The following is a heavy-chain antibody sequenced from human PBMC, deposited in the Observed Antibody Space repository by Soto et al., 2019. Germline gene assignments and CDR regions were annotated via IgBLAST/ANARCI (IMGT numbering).Heavy chain of an antibody. CDR1: GDSVSSNSAA. CDR3: ARGIVGASGRNWYFDL. D-gene: IGHD1-26*01. CDR2: TYYRSKWYN. V-gene: IGHV6-1*01. Sequence: QVQLQQSGPGLVKPSQTLSLTCAISGDSVSSNSAAWNWIRQSPSRGLEWLGRTYYRSKWYNDYAGSLKSRITINPDTSKNQFSLQLNCVSPEDTAVYYCARGIVGASGRNWYFDLWGRGTLVTVSS. J-gene: IGHJ2*01.